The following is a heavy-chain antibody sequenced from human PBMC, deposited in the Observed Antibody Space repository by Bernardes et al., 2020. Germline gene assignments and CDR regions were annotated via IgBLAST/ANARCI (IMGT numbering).Heavy chain of an antibody. V-gene: IGHV3-48*04. CDR1: GFTFSSYG. D-gene: IGHD3-22*01. CDR2: IVSSSSSI. Sequence: GGSLRLSCAASGFTFSSYGMNWVRQAPGKGLEWISYIVSSSSSIYYADSVKGRFTMSRDNAKNSLYLQMNSLRAEDTAVYYCARDHYYDSSGPIYYFDYWGQGTLVTVSS. CDR3: ARDHYYDSSGPIYYFDY. J-gene: IGHJ4*02.